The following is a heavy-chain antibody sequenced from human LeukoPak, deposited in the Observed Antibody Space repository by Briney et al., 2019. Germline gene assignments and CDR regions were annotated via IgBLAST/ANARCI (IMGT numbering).Heavy chain of an antibody. CDR1: GFTFSSYA. D-gene: IGHD3-10*01. Sequence: GGSLRLSCAASGFTFSSYAMSWVRQAPGKGLEWVSAISGSGGSTYYADSVKGRFTISRDNSKNTLYLQMNSLRAEDTAVYYCAKDHRPQWFGELPASWFDPWGQGTLVTVSS. CDR3: AKDHRPQWFGELPASWFDP. V-gene: IGHV3-23*01. J-gene: IGHJ5*02. CDR2: ISGSGGST.